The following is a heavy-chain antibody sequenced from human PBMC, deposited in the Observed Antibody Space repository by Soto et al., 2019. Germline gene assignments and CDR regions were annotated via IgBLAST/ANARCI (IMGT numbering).Heavy chain of an antibody. J-gene: IGHJ4*02. Sequence: LCGGSIRSGGYYWSWIRQHPGKGLEWIGYIYYSGSTYYNPSLKSRVTISVDTSKNQFSLKLSSVTAADTAVYYCALIGEVSGRGFDYWGQGTLVTVSS. V-gene: IGHV4-31*02. CDR1: GGSIRSGGYY. CDR2: IYYSGST. CDR3: ALIGEVSGRGFDY. D-gene: IGHD3-10*01.